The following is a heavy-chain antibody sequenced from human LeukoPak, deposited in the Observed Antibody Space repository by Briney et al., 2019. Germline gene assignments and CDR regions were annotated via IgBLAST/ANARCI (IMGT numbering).Heavy chain of an antibody. CDR3: ATTDTGNYYSYYYYYMGG. Sequence: PWETLTLTCNVSGDTCSTSYRSWIRQSPTKGLEWIGYIYASGSTHYNPSLWGRVTISLDTSTRPFSLKLSSVTAADTPVYFCATTDTGNYYSYYYYYMGGWDKGSAVTAPS. J-gene: IGHJ6*03. CDR1: GDTCSTSY. CDR2: IYASGST. V-gene: IGHV4-4*09. D-gene: IGHD1-26*01.